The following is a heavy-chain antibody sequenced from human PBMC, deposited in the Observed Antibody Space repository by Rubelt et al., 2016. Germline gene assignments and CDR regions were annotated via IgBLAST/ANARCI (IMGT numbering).Heavy chain of an antibody. V-gene: IGHV4-39*01. CDR2: IYYSGST. Sequence: QLQLQESGPGLVKPSETLSLTCTVSGGSISSSSYYWGWIRQPPGKGLEWIGSIYYSGSTYYNPSPECRVTISVDTSKNQFSLKLSSVTAADTAVYYCARQDYDVWSGYSFDYWGQGTLVTVSS. D-gene: IGHD3-3*01. CDR1: GGSISSSSYY. J-gene: IGHJ4*02. CDR3: ARQDYDVWSGYSFDY.